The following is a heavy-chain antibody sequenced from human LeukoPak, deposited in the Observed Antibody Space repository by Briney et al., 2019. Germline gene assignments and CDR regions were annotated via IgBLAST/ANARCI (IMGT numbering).Heavy chain of an antibody. CDR1: GFTFSSYG. V-gene: IGHV3-33*01. Sequence: PGGSLRLSCAASGFTFSSYGMHWVRQAPGKGLEWVAVIWYDGSNKYYADSVKGRITISRDNSKNTLYLQMNSLRAEDTAVYYCARDSTGYWYFDLWGRGTQVSVSS. CDR2: IWYDGSNK. D-gene: IGHD3-3*02. J-gene: IGHJ2*01. CDR3: ARDSTGYWYFDL.